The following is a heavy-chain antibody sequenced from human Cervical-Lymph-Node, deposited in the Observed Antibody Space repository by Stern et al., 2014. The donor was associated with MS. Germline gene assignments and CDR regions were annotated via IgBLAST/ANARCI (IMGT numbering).Heavy chain of an antibody. CDR2: IYPDDLDT. J-gene: IGHJ4*02. CDR3: ARAPTSISNPYYFDY. D-gene: IGHD2-2*01. V-gene: IGHV5-51*03. Sequence: EDQLVESGAEVKKSGQSLTISCKGSGYRFRDYWIGWVRQMPGKGLEWMGIIYPDDLDTRYSPSFRGQVPISVDKSSNTAYLQWGRLQASDTAMYYCARAPTSISNPYYFDYWGQGTLVTVS. CDR1: GYRFRDYW.